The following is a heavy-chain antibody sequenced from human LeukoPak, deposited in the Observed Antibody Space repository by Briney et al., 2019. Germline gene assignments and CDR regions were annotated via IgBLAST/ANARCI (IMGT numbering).Heavy chain of an antibody. V-gene: IGHV4-38-2*02. CDR3: ARAESVDKWELPNFDY. J-gene: IGHJ4*02. D-gene: IGHD1-26*01. Sequence: PSETLSLTCTVSGYSISSGYYWGWIRQPPGKGLEWIGSIYHSGSTYYNPSLKSRVTISVDTSKNQFSLKLSSVTAADTAVYYCARAESVDKWELPNFDYWGQGTLVTVSS. CDR1: GYSISSGYY. CDR2: IYHSGST.